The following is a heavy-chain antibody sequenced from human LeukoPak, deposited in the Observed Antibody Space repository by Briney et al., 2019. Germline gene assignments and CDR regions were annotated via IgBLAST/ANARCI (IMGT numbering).Heavy chain of an antibody. J-gene: IGHJ4*02. V-gene: IGHV3-15*01. CDR3: TTVERWLLRSSPY. CDR1: GLTFSNAW. D-gene: IGHD5-24*01. Sequence: PGGSLRLSCAASGLTFSNAWMTWVRQAPGKGLEWVGRIKTKTDGGTTDYAAPVKGRFTISRDDSKNTLYLQMNSLKTDDTAVYYCTTVERWLLRSSPYWGQGTLVTVSS. CDR2: IKTKTDGGTT.